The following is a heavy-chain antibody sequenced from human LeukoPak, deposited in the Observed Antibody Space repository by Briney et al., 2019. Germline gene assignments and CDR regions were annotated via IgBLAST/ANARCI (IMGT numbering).Heavy chain of an antibody. J-gene: IGHJ3*01. V-gene: IGHV3-21*01. D-gene: IGHD5-18*01. Sequence: GGSLRLSCVGTGFTFSTYRMNWVRQAPGKGLEWVSSISSSSSYIYYADSVKGRITISRDNAKNSLYLQMNSLRVEDTAVYYCTTADDSLWGQGTMVTVSS. CDR3: TTADDSL. CDR2: ISSSSSYI. CDR1: GFTFSTYR.